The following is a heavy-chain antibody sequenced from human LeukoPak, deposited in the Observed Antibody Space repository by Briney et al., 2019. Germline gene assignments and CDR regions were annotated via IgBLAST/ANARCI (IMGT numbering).Heavy chain of an antibody. CDR3: AKLSGYSSGWYSDY. D-gene: IGHD6-19*01. J-gene: IGHJ4*02. CDR1: GFMFSNSG. V-gene: IGHV3-30*02. CDR2: IRYDGNNK. Sequence: GGSLRLSCAASGFMFSNSGMHWVRQTPGKGLEWVAFIRYDGNNKYYADSVKGRFTISRDNSKNTLYLQMNSLRAEDTAVYYCAKLSGYSSGWYSDYWGQGTLVTVSS.